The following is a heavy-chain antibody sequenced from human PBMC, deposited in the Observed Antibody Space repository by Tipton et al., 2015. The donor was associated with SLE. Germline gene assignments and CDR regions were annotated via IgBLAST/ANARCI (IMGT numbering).Heavy chain of an antibody. CDR3: ASNGGADYYYYFMDV. D-gene: IGHD2-8*01. V-gene: IGHV3-48*03. CDR1: GFTFSSYE. CDR2: ISRNGNNI. Sequence: SLRLSCAASGFTFSSYEMNWVRQAPGKGLEWVSYISRNGNNIYYADSVKGRFTISRDNAKNSLYLQMNSLRAEDTAVYYCASNGGADYYYYFMDVWGKGTTVTVSS. J-gene: IGHJ6*03.